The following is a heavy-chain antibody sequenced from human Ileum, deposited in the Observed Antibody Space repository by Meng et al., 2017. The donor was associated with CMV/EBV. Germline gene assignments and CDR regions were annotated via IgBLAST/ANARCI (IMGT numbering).Heavy chain of an antibody. Sequence: SCTASGFNFSSFAMSWIRQAPGEGVEWIEVIYNGGSSAYYASHVKSRFTIARDNSKNTLYLQMNSLRAEDTALYYCAKEGNRGFFPDYWGQGTLVTVSS. CDR3: AKEGNRGFFPDY. V-gene: IGHV3-23*03. D-gene: IGHD5-12*01. J-gene: IGHJ4*02. CDR2: IYNGGSSA. CDR1: GFNFSSFA.